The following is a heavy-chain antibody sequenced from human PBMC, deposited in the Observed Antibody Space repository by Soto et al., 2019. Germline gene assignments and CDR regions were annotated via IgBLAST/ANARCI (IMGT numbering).Heavy chain of an antibody. CDR2: IGSRTSDI. CDR1: GFTLSRHT. D-gene: IGHD3-22*01. Sequence: GGSLRLSCAASGFTLSRHTMNWVRQTPGKGLEWVSFIGSRTSDIYYADSVKGRFTISRDNAKNSLYLDLTRLRAEDTAVYFCVRDYYDTSGYPNTFDMWGQGTMVTVSS. J-gene: IGHJ3*02. V-gene: IGHV3-21*01. CDR3: VRDYYDTSGYPNTFDM.